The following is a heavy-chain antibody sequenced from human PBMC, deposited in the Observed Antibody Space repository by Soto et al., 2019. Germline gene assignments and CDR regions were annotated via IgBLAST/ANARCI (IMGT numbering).Heavy chain of an antibody. V-gene: IGHV5-51*01. CDR1: GYSFTSYW. D-gene: IGHD6-13*01. CDR3: ARALSAYSSRVYYYYGMDV. J-gene: IGHJ6*02. Sequence: PGESLKISCKGSGYSFTSYWIGWVRQMPGKGLEWMGIIYPGDSDTRYSPSFQGQVTISADKSISTAYLQWSSLKASDTAMYYCARALSAYSSRVYYYYGMDVWGQGTTVTVSS. CDR2: IYPGDSDT.